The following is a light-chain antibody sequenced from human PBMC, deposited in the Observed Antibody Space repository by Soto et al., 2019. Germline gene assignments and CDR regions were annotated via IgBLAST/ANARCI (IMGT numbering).Light chain of an antibody. V-gene: IGKV1-9*01. CDR2: GTF. CDR1: QDIKTY. Sequence: IQLTQSPSSLSASVGDRVSITCRASQDIKTYLAWYQQKQGKAPKLLISGTFTLQSGVPSRFNGSGSGTDFPRTISRLQHEDVANYYGQHLNNYPPFTCGPGTKVDLE. J-gene: IGKJ3*01. CDR3: QHLNNYPPFT.